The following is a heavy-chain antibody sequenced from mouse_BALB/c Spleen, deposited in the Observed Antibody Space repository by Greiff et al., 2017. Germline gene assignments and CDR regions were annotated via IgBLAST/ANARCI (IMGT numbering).Heavy chain of an antibody. V-gene: IGHV5-6-5*01. Sequence: EVMLVESGGGLVKPGGSLKLSCAASGFTFSSYAMSWVRQTPEKRLEWVASISSGGSTYYPDSVKGRFTISRDNARNILYLQMSSLRSEDTAMYYCARREGLLYAMDYWGQGTSVTVSS. CDR2: ISSGGST. J-gene: IGHJ4*01. CDR1: GFTFSSYA. CDR3: ARREGLLYAMDY. D-gene: IGHD2-3*01.